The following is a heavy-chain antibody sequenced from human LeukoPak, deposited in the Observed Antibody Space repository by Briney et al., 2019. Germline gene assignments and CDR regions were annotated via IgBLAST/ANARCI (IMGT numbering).Heavy chain of an antibody. J-gene: IGHJ5*02. CDR1: GYTFTSYA. CDR3: ARDDSSGWYYWFDP. Sequence: ASVKVSCKASGYTFTSYAMHWVRQAPGQRLEWMGWINAGNGNTKYSQKFQGRVTITRDTSASTAHMELSSLRSEDTAVYYCARDDSSGWYYWFDPWGQGTLVTVSS. CDR2: INAGNGNT. D-gene: IGHD6-19*01. V-gene: IGHV1-3*01.